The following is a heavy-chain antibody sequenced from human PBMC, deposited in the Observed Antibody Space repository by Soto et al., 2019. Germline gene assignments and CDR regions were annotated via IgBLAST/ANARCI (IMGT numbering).Heavy chain of an antibody. CDR3: ARVRGSGSYAAYYFDS. CDR1: GGSISNGGYY. D-gene: IGHD3-10*01. Sequence: TLSLTCTVSGGSISNGGYYWNWVRQHPGKGLEWIGYIHYSGSTWYNPSLESRVTISVDTSKDQFSLKLRSVTAADTAVYYCARVRGSGSYAAYYFDSWGQGTLVTVSS. V-gene: IGHV4-31*03. J-gene: IGHJ4*01. CDR2: IHYSGST.